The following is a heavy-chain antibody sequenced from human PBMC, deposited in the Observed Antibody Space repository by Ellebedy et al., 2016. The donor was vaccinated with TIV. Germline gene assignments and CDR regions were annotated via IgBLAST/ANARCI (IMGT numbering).Heavy chain of an antibody. CDR3: ARGVYYYKGGNSWSFDL. J-gene: IGHJ2*01. Sequence: GGSLRLXXAASGFTFSSYDMHWVRQPTGKGLEWVSAIGTAGDPYYPGSVKGRFTNSRENAKNSLYLQMNSLRAGDTAVYYCARGVYYYKGGNSWSFDLWGRGTLVTVSS. CDR2: IGTAGDP. V-gene: IGHV3-13*05. CDR1: GFTFSSYD. D-gene: IGHD3-10*01.